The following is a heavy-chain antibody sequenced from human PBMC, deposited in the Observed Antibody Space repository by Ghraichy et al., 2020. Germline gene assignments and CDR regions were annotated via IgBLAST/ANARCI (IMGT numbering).Heavy chain of an antibody. CDR3: ASLGITGTTWFDP. V-gene: IGHV4-59*01. J-gene: IGHJ5*02. D-gene: IGHD1-7*01. Sequence: SETLSLTCTVSGGSISGYYWRWIRQSPEKGLECIGYIYYSGSTNYNPSLRSRVTISVDTSKNQFSLKLSSVTAADTAVYYCASLGITGTTWFDPWGQGTLVTVSS. CDR2: IYYSGST. CDR1: GGSISGYY.